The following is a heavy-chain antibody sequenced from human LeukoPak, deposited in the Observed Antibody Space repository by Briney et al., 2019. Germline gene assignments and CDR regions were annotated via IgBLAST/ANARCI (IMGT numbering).Heavy chain of an antibody. J-gene: IGHJ4*02. CDR2: ISAYNGNT. V-gene: IGHV1-18*01. Sequence: GAPVKVSCKASGYTLTSYGISWLRQAPGQGLEWMGWISAYNGNTNYAQKLQGRVTMTTDTSTSTAYMELRSLRSDDTAVCYCARDIRRHFDYWGQGTLVTVSS. D-gene: IGHD4-17*01. CDR3: ARDIRRHFDY. CDR1: GYTLTSYG.